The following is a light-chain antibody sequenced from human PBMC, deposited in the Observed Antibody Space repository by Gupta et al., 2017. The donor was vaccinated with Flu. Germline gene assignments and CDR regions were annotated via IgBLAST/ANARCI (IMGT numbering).Light chain of an antibody. CDR3: QQYNNWPPS. CDR1: QSVTRS. V-gene: IGKV3-15*01. Sequence: PATLSVSPGERATLSCRASQSVTRSLAWYQQKPGQAPRLLIYGASTRATGIPARFSGSGSGTEFTLTISSLQSEDFAIYYCQQYNNWPPSFGQGTKVEIK. J-gene: IGKJ1*01. CDR2: GAS.